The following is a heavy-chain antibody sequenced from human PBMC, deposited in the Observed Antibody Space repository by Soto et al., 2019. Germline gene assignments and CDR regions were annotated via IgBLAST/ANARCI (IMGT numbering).Heavy chain of an antibody. V-gene: IGHV3-33*01. CDR3: ARQKSSAVGMDV. Sequence: PGGSLRLSCAASGFTFGSYGMHWVRQAPGKGLEWVAVIWYDGSHKYYADSVKGRFTISRDNSKNTLYLQMNSLRVEDTAVYYCARQKSSAVGMDVWGQGTTVTVSS. J-gene: IGHJ6*02. CDR1: GFTFGSYG. D-gene: IGHD6-19*01. CDR2: IWYDGSHK.